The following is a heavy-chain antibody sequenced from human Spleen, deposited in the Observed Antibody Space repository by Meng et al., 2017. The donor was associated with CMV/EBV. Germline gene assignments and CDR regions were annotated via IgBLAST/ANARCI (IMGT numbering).Heavy chain of an antibody. Sequence: LSCAASGFPFSSYWMHWVRQAPGKGLVWVSRISSDGSSTTYAGSVKGRFTISRDNARNTLYLQMNSLRAEDTALYYCAREDDNWFDPWGQGTLVTVSS. CDR1: GFPFSSYW. J-gene: IGHJ5*02. CDR2: ISSDGSST. CDR3: AREDDNWFDP. V-gene: IGHV3-74*01.